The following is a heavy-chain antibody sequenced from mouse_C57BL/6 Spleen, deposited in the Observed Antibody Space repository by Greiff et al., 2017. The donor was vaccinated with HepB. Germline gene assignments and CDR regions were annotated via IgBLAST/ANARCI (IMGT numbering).Heavy chain of an antibody. J-gene: IGHJ4*01. Sequence: EVQGVESGGGLVKPGGSLKLSCAASGFTFSSYAMSWVRQTPEKRLEWVATISDGGSYTYYPDNVKGRFTISRDNAKNNLYLQMSHLKSEDTAMYYCENRDDTTVVRDYYAMDYWGQGTSVTVSS. CDR3: ENRDDTTVVRDYYAMDY. V-gene: IGHV5-4*01. CDR1: GFTFSSYA. D-gene: IGHD1-1*01. CDR2: ISDGGSYT.